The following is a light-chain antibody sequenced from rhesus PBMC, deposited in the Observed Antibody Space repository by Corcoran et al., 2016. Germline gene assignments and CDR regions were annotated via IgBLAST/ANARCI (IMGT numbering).Light chain of an antibody. J-gene: IGKJ1*01. CDR2: EAS. Sequence: DIQMTQSPSSLSASVGDRVTITCRASQGITNDLAWYQQKPGETPKLLIYEASSLQSGIPSRFSGSGSWTDFTLTISSLQSEDFATYYWQHYYSTPWTFGQGTKVEI. V-gene: IGKV1-25*01. CDR1: QGITND. CDR3: QHYYSTPWT.